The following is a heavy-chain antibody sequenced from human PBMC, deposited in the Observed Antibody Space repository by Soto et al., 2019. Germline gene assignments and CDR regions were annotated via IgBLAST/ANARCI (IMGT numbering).Heavy chain of an antibody. CDR1: GYSFTNND. J-gene: IGHJ4*01. Sequence: ASVKVSCKASGYSFTNNDVSWVRQATGQGLEWMGWMNPGSGDTGYAQKFQGRVTMTRDIPTATAYMELSSLRSDDTAVYYCAKSGRFSRPSLGYFDYWG. CDR2: MNPGSGDT. CDR3: AKSGRFSRPSLGYFDY. V-gene: IGHV1-8*01. D-gene: IGHD5-12*01.